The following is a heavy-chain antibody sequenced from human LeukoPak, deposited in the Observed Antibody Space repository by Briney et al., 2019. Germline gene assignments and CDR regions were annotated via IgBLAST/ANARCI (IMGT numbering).Heavy chain of an antibody. CDR3: ARATTDYYYYYGMDV. CDR1: GYSFSTYA. CDR2: INAGNGNT. V-gene: IGHV1-3*01. J-gene: IGHJ6*02. Sequence: ASVKVSCKASGYSFSTYAIHWVRQAPGQRLEWMGWINAGNGNTKYSQKFQDRVSMTWDTSASAAYMELSSLRSEDTAVYYCARATTDYYYYYGMDVWGQGTTVTVSS.